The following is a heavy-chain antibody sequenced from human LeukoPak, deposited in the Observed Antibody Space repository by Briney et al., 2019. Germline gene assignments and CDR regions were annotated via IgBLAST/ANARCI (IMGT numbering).Heavy chain of an antibody. V-gene: IGHV3-23*01. J-gene: IGHJ6*03. D-gene: IGHD1-26*01. CDR1: GFIFNIYG. CDR2: ISDSGGST. Sequence: GGSLRLSCTASGFIFNIYGMTWVRQAPGKGLECVATISDSGGSTNYADSVKGRFTISRDNSRDTLYLQMNSLRAEDTAIYICAKDGGTYPYFLDVWGKGTTVIVSS. CDR3: AKDGGTYPYFLDV.